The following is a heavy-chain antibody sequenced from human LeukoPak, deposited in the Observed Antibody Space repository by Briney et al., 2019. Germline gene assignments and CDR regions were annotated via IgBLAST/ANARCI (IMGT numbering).Heavy chain of an antibody. CDR3: ARERSLITMVRGVKTFDP. J-gene: IGHJ5*02. D-gene: IGHD3-10*01. CDR1: GGSFSGYY. Sequence: SETLSLTCAVYGGSFSGYYWSWIRQPPGKGLEWIGEINHSGSTNYNPSLKSRVIIPVDTSKNQFSLKLSSVTATDTAVYYCARERSLITMVRGVKTFDPWGQGTLVTVSS. V-gene: IGHV4-34*01. CDR2: INHSGST.